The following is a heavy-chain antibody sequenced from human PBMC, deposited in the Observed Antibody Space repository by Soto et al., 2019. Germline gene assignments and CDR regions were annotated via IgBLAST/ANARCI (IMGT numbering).Heavy chain of an antibody. V-gene: IGHV3-30*18. Sequence: PGGSLRLSCAASGSTFSSYVMHWVRQSPGKGLEWVAVISYDGSNKYYADSVKGRFTISRDNSKNTLYLQMNSLRAEDTAVYYCAKEAGGDFAAEIDYYYGMDVWGQGTTVTVSS. CDR2: ISYDGSNK. CDR3: AKEAGGDFAAEIDYYYGMDV. CDR1: GSTFSSYV. D-gene: IGHD2-21*02. J-gene: IGHJ6*02.